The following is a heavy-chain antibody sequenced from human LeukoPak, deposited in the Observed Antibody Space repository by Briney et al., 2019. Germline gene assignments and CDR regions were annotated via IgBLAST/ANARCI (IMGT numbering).Heavy chain of an antibody. V-gene: IGHV3-23*01. CDR3: AREEALGSGSFDY. CDR2: ISGSGGST. D-gene: IGHD1-26*01. J-gene: IGHJ4*02. CDR1: GFTFSNYA. Sequence: GSLRLSCAASGFTFSNYAMSWVRQAPGKGLEWVSAISGSGGSTYYADSVKGRFTISRDNSKNTLYLHMNSLRAEDTAVYYCAREEALGSGSFDYWGQGTLVTVSS.